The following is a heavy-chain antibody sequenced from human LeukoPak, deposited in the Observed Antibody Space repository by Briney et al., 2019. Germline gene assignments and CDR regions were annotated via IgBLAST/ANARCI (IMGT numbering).Heavy chain of an antibody. CDR1: NYSISSDYY. D-gene: IGHD6-6*01. V-gene: IGHV4-38-2*02. CDR2: LFHSGTI. CDR3: ARATRPRGDFDY. Sequence: SETLSLTCTVSNYSISSDYYWGWIRQPPGKGLEWVGSLFHSGTIYYTPSLKSRVTTSVDTSNNRFSLKLMSVTAADTAVYYCARATRPRGDFDYWGQGTLVTVSS. J-gene: IGHJ4*02.